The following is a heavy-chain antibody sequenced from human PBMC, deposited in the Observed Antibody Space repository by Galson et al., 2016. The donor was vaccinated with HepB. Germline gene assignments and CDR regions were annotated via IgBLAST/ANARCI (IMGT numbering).Heavy chain of an antibody. V-gene: IGHV3-21*04. CDR3: ARGANRGRPFDY. CDR1: GFTFDKYG. J-gene: IGHJ4*02. Sequence: SLRLSCAASGFTFDKYGMTWFRQAPGKGLEWVSTICGRCGDMDYADSVKGRFTISRDNAKNTLFLQMNSLRVEDTAVYYCARGANRGRPFDYWGQGTLVTVSS. CDR2: ICGRCGDM. D-gene: IGHD3-10*01.